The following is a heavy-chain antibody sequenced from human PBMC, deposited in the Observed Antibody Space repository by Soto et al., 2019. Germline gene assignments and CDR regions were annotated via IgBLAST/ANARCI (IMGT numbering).Heavy chain of an antibody. V-gene: IGHV3-21*01. CDR1: GFTFSSYS. J-gene: IGHJ5*02. Sequence: PGGSLRLSCAASGFTFSSYSMNWVRQAPGKGLEWVSSISSSSSYIYYADSVKGRFTISRDNAKNPLYLQMNSLRAEDTAVYYCARDYYDSSGYYAGVDWFDPWGQGTLVTVSS. CDR3: ARDYYDSSGYYAGVDWFDP. CDR2: ISSSSSYI. D-gene: IGHD3-22*01.